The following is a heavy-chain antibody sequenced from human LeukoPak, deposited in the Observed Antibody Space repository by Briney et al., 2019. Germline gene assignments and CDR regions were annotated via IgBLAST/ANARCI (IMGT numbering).Heavy chain of an antibody. Sequence: PGGSLRLSCAASGFTFSSYAMHWVRQAPGKGLEWVAVISYDGSNKYYADSVRGRFTISRDNSKNTLYLQMNSLRAEDTAIYYCAKRDYFDSSGYYEHYFDYWGQGTLVTVSS. D-gene: IGHD3-22*01. CDR2: ISYDGSNK. J-gene: IGHJ4*02. CDR3: AKRDYFDSSGYYEHYFDY. V-gene: IGHV3-30-3*01. CDR1: GFTFSSYA.